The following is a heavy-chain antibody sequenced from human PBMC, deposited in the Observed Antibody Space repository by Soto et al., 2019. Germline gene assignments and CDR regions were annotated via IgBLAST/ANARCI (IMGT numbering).Heavy chain of an antibody. CDR2: INHSGST. J-gene: IGHJ4*02. CDR3: ARRSSGRPFDY. CDR1: GGSFSGYY. D-gene: IGHD3-10*01. Sequence: PSETLSLTCAVYGGSFSGYYWSWIRQPPGKGLEWIGEINHSGSTNYNPSLKSRVTISVDTSKNQFSLKLSSVTAADTAVYYCARRSSGRPFDYWGQGTLVTVSS. V-gene: IGHV4-34*01.